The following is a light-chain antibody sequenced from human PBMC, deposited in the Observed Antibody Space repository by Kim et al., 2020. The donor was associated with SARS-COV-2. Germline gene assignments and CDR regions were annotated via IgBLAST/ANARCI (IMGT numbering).Light chain of an antibody. J-gene: IGLJ2*01. V-gene: IGLV1-40*01. CDR2: GNT. CDR1: SSNVGAGFD. CDR3: QSFDSGLSGLL. Sequence: RVSISCSGTSSNVGAGFDVHWYQHSPRKAPKLIIFGNTVRPSGVPDRFSGSRSGTSASLAITGLQTEDEADYYCQSFDSGLSGLLFGGGTQLTVL.